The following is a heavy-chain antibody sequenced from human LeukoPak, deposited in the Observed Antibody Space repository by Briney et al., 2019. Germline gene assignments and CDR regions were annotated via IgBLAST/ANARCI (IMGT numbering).Heavy chain of an antibody. Sequence: PSETLSLTCTVSGASISSSSYYWGWIRQPPGKGLEWIGSIYYSGSTYYNPSLKSRVTISVDTSKNQFSLKLSSVTAADTAVYYCARGQYYYDSSGYLIDYWGQGTLVTVSS. J-gene: IGHJ4*02. CDR2: IYYSGST. D-gene: IGHD3-22*01. V-gene: IGHV4-39*07. CDR3: ARGQYYYDSSGYLIDY. CDR1: GASISSSSYY.